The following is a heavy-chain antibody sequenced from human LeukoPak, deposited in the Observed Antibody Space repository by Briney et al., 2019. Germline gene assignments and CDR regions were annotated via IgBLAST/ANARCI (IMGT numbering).Heavy chain of an antibody. CDR1: GFTFSSYS. J-gene: IGHJ4*02. V-gene: IGHV3-21*01. CDR3: ARGYCSSTSCPIDY. D-gene: IGHD2-2*01. Sequence: GGSLRLSCAASGFTFSSYSMNWVRQAPGKGLEWVSPISSSSSYIYYADSVKGRFTISRDNAKNSLYLQMNSLRAEDTAVYYCARGYCSSTSCPIDYWGQGTLVTVSS. CDR2: ISSSSSYI.